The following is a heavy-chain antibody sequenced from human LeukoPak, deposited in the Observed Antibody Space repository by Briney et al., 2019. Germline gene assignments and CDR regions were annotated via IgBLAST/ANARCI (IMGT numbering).Heavy chain of an antibody. CDR1: GGSFSGYY. Sequence: SETLSLTCAVYGGSFSGYYWSWIRQPPGKGLEWIGEMNHSGSTNYNPSLKSRVTISVDTSKNQFSLKLSSVTAADTAVYYCARAPRIAAAGKYLQHWGQGTLVTVSS. V-gene: IGHV4-34*01. CDR2: MNHSGST. D-gene: IGHD6-13*01. CDR3: ARAPRIAAAGKYLQH. J-gene: IGHJ1*01.